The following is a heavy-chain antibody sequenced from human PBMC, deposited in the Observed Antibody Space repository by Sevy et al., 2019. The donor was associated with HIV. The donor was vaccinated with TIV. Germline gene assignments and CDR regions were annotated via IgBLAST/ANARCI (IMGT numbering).Heavy chain of an antibody. CDR3: AREGFLTGGLIVSYGMDV. J-gene: IGHJ6*02. D-gene: IGHD3-16*02. V-gene: IGHV3-30*04. CDR1: GFSFSRSP. Sequence: GGSLRLSCAASGFSFSRSPMHWVRQAPGKGLEWVAVMSYNGNKKYNEHSVKGRFTISRDDSKNTLYLQMNRLRVEDTAVYYCAREGFLTGGLIVSYGMDVWGQGTTVTVSS. CDR2: MSYNGNKK.